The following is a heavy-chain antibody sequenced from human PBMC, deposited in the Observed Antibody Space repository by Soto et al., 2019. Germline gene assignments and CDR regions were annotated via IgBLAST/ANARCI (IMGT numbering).Heavy chain of an antibody. D-gene: IGHD6-13*01. CDR3: AKDRGYYSSSWPSY. CDR1: GSSFSNYG. J-gene: IGHJ4*02. V-gene: IGHV3-30*18. CDR2: ISYDGTYN. Sequence: QGQLVESGGGVVQPGRSLRLSCAASGSSFSNYGIHWVRQVPGKGLEWVAVISYDGTYNHYTDSVKGRFTSSRDNSKNTVYLQMNSLRAEDTAVYYCAKDRGYYSSSWPSYWGQGTLVTVSS.